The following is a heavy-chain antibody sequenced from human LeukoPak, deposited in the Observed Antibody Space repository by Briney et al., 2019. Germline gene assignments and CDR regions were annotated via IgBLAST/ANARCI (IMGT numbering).Heavy chain of an antibody. CDR2: IKQDGSDK. D-gene: IGHD2-15*01. CDR3: VREYCSGGSCSDAFDI. CDR1: GFTFTTYW. J-gene: IGHJ3*02. Sequence: GGSLRLSCAASGFTFTTYWMTWVRQAPGKGLEWVANIKQDGSDKYYVDSVKGRFTISRDNAKNSLYLQMNSLRAEDTALYYCVREYCSGGSCSDAFDIWGQGTMVTVSS. V-gene: IGHV3-7*01.